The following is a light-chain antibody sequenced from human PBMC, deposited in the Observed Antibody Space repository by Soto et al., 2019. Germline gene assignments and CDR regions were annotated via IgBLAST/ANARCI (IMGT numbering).Light chain of an antibody. CDR1: SSDVGSYNL. CDR3: CSYAGRTTPYV. V-gene: IGLV2-23*02. Sequence: QSALTQPASVSGSPGQSITISCPGTSSDVGSYNLVSWYQHHPGKAPKLMIYEVSERPSGVSNRFSGSKSGNTASLTISGLQAEDEADYYCCSYAGRTTPYVFGTGTKVTVL. J-gene: IGLJ1*01. CDR2: EVS.